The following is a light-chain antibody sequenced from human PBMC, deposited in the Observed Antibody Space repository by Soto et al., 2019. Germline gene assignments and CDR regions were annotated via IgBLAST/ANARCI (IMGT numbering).Light chain of an antibody. Sequence: EIVLTHSPATLSSSPGERATLSCGASQSVSRNYLAWYQQRPGLAPRLLIYDASSRATGIPDRFSGSGSGTDFTLTISRLEPEDFAVYYCQQYGSSPRTFGQGTKVEIK. J-gene: IGKJ1*01. CDR2: DAS. V-gene: IGKV3D-20*01. CDR1: QSVSRNY. CDR3: QQYGSSPRT.